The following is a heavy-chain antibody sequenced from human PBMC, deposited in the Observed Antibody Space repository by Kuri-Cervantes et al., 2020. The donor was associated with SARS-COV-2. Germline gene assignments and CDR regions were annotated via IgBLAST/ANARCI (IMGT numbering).Heavy chain of an antibody. J-gene: IGHJ5*02. CDR1: GGSFSGYY. CDR2: INHSGST. CDR3: ARALRYYDSSGYHNWFDP. D-gene: IGHD3-22*01. Sequence: SQTLSLTCAVYGGSFSGYYWSWIRQPPGKGLEWIGEINHSGSTNYNPSLKSRVTVSVDTSKNQFSLKLSSVTAADTAVYYCARALRYYDSSGYHNWFDPWGQGPLVPVSS. V-gene: IGHV4-34*01.